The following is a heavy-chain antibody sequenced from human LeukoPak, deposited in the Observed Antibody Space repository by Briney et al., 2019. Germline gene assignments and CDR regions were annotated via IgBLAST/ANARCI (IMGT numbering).Heavy chain of an antibody. V-gene: IGHV4-39*07. Sequence: SETLSLTCTVSGGSISSSSYYWGWLRQPPGKGLEWIGSIYYSGSTYYNPSLKSRVTISVATSKNQFSLKLSSVTAADTAVYYCARVTSTITMVRGVRHYYMDVWGKGTTVTVSS. D-gene: IGHD3-10*01. J-gene: IGHJ6*03. CDR2: IYYSGST. CDR1: GGSISSSSYY. CDR3: ARVTSTITMVRGVRHYYMDV.